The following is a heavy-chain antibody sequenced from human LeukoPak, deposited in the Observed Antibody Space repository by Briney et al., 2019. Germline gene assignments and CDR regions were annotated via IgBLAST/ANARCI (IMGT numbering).Heavy chain of an antibody. V-gene: IGHV4-31*03. CDR2: IYNSGSA. CDR3: ARACSGGSCYSCLDY. J-gene: IGHJ4*02. Sequence: SETLSLTCTVSGASISSGSYFWSWIRQHPGKGLEWIGYIYNSGSAYYNPSLKSRVIISVDTSKNQFSLKLSSVTAADTAVYYCARACSGGSCYSCLDYWGQGTLVTVSS. D-gene: IGHD2-15*01. CDR1: GASISSGSYF.